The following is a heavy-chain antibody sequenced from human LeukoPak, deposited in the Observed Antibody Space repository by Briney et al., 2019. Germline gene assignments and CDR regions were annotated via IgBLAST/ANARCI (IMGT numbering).Heavy chain of an antibody. CDR2: IYYSGST. Sequence: TSETLSLTCTVSGGSISSYYWSWIRQPPGKGLEWIGYIYYSGSTNYNPSLKSRVTISVDTSKNQFSLKLSSVTAAGTAVYYCARVEDRVGYLYYFDYWGQGTLVTVSS. J-gene: IGHJ4*02. CDR3: ARVEDRVGYLYYFDY. D-gene: IGHD1-1*01. CDR1: GGSISSYY. V-gene: IGHV4-59*01.